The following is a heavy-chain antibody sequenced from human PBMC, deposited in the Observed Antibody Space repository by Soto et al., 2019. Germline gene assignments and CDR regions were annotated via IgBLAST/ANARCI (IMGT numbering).Heavy chain of an antibody. V-gene: IGHV4-30-4*01. D-gene: IGHD1-26*01. Sequence: QVHLEESGPGLVKPSQTLSLTCTVLGDSIRSGDYYWNWIRQPPGRGLEWIGYIYYSGSTYYNPSLKSRLTMSVDTSKNQFSLRLSSVIAADTAVYYCARSVGDYYYGMDVWGQGTTVIVSS. CDR1: GDSIRSGDYY. J-gene: IGHJ6*02. CDR3: ARSVGDYYYGMDV. CDR2: IYYSGST.